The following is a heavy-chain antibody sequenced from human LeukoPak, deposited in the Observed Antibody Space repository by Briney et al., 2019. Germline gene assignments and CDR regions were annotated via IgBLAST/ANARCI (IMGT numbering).Heavy chain of an antibody. V-gene: IGHV3-53*04. CDR3: ARDRGYDYGDYVFDP. D-gene: IGHD4-17*01. Sequence: GGSLRLSCAASAFSVGDNFMSWVRQAPGKGLEWVSVTYSGGETFYADSVKDRFTVSRHISENTLYLHMNNLRPEDTAVYYCARDRGYDYGDYVFDPWGQGTLVTVSS. CDR2: TYSGGET. CDR1: AFSVGDNF. J-gene: IGHJ5*02.